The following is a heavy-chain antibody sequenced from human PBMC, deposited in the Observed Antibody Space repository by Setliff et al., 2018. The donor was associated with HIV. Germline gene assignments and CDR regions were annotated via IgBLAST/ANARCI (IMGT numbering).Heavy chain of an antibody. D-gene: IGHD1-1*01. CDR1: GYTLTDLS. V-gene: IGHV1-24*01. J-gene: IGHJ4*02. CDR3: ASHRRVGTTVLFSY. Sequence: ASVKVSCKVSGYTLTDLSIHWVRQAPGKGLEWMGGFDPEHDKTIYAQKFQGRVTMTEDTSTDAAYMQLNSLRSEDTAVYFCASHRRVGTTVLFSYWGQGTLVTVS. CDR2: FDPEHDKT.